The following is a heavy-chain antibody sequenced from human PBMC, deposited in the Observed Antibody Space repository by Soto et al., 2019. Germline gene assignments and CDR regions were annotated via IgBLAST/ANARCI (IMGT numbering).Heavy chain of an antibody. Sequence: QVQLVQSWAEVKRPGSSVKVSCKASGDMFRNSAFTWVRQAPGQGLAWMGVIIPLFRKTDVAQNFQGRVTFTADESTSSLYMEVSSLTSEDTAVYYCARARLSNGDPNIYFFYGLDVWGQGTTITVSS. J-gene: IGHJ6*02. CDR1: GDMFRNSA. CDR3: ARARLSNGDPNIYFFYGLDV. V-gene: IGHV1-69*01. D-gene: IGHD3-10*01. CDR2: IIPLFRKT.